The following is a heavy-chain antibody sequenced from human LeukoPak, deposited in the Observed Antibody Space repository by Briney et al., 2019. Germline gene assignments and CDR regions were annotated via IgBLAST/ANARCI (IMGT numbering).Heavy chain of an antibody. J-gene: IGHJ4*02. CDR1: GFTFSYYW. Sequence: GGSLRLSCAASGFTFSYYWMQWVRQVPGKGLVWVSRINSDGSSTSYADSVKGRFTISRDNAKNTLYLQVNSLRAGDTAVYYCARDVGWSKLDYWGQGILVTVSS. CDR3: ARDVGWSKLDY. D-gene: IGHD1-26*01. CDR2: INSDGSST. V-gene: IGHV3-74*01.